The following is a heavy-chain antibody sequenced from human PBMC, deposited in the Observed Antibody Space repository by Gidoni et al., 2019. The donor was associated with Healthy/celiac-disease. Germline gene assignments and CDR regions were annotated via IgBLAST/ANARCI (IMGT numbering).Heavy chain of an antibody. CDR2: IWYDGSNE. CDR3: AREGLELFDY. D-gene: IGHD1-7*01. J-gene: IGHJ4*02. Sequence: QVQLVESVGGVVQTGRSMILSCAAFGFTFSSYGMHRVRQAPGKGLEWVAVIWYDGSNEYYADAVKGRFTISRDDSKNTLYLQMNSLRAGDTAVYYCAREGLELFDYWGQGTLVTVSS. V-gene: IGHV3-33*01. CDR1: GFTFSSYG.